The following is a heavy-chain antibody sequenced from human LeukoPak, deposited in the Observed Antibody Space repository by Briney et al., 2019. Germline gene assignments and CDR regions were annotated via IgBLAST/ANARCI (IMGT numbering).Heavy chain of an antibody. Sequence: GGSLRLSCAASGFTVSSTYMSWVRQAPGKGLEWVSVIYSDGNTYYADSVKGRFTISRDNSKNTVYLQMNSLRVEDTAVYFCTRVESWGQGILVTVSS. V-gene: IGHV3-66*01. CDR3: TRVES. CDR1: GFTVSSTY. CDR2: IYSDGNT. J-gene: IGHJ4*02.